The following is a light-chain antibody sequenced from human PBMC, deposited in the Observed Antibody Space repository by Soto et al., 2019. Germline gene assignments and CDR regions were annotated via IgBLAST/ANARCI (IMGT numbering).Light chain of an antibody. CDR2: GAS. V-gene: IGKV3-15*01. CDR1: QSVSRN. CDR3: QLYNNWPPLT. J-gene: IGKJ4*01. Sequence: EIVMTQSPATLSVSPGERATLSCRASQSVSRNLAWYQQKPGQAPRLLVSGASTRATGIPARFSGSGSGTEFTLTISSLQSEDFAVYYCQLYNNWPPLTFGGGTKVEIK.